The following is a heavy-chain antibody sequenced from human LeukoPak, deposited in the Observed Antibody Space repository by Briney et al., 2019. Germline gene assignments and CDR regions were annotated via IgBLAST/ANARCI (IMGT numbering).Heavy chain of an antibody. CDR3: AKAPVLLWFGELSNYYYMDV. CDR2: ISGSGGST. V-gene: IGHV3-23*01. J-gene: IGHJ6*03. Sequence: GGSLRLSCAASGFTFSSYAMSWVRQAPGKGLEWVSAISGSGGSTYYADSVKGRFTISRDNSKNTLYLQMNSLRAEGMAVYYCAKAPVLLWFGELSNYYYMDVWGKGTTVTVSS. CDR1: GFTFSSYA. D-gene: IGHD3-10*01.